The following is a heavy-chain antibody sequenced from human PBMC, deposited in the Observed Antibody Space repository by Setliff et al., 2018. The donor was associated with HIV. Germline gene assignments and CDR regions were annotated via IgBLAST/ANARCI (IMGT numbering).Heavy chain of an antibody. D-gene: IGHD3-22*01. V-gene: IGHV4-61*10. J-gene: IGHJ6*02. Sequence: SETLSLTCSVPGGSLSSGSHYCTWLRQAAGKGLEWIGHFYTSGTTNYNPSLESRVTISVDTSKNQFSLKLNSVTTADTAVYYCARSRTSSGYYGVTGYGMDVWGQGTTVTVSS. CDR2: FYTSGTT. CDR3: ARSRTSSGYYGVTGYGMDV. CDR1: GGSLSSGSHY.